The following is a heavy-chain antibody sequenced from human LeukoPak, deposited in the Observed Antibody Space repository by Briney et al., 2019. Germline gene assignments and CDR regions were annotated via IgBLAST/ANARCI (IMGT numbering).Heavy chain of an antibody. CDR1: GYIFSNCY. Sequence: ASVKVSCKASGYIFSNCYMHWVRQAPGQGLEWMGIINPSDGSTSYAQKFQGRVIMTRDTSTSTVYMELSSLRSEDTAVYYCAREGGNYLNWFDHWGQGTLVTVSS. CDR3: AREGGNYLNWFDH. J-gene: IGHJ5*02. V-gene: IGHV1-46*01. D-gene: IGHD3-16*01. CDR2: INPSDGST.